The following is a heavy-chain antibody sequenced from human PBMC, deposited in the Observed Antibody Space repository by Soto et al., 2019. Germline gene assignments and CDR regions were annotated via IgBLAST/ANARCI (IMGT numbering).Heavy chain of an antibody. D-gene: IGHD1-26*01. CDR1: GYTFTSYA. V-gene: IGHV1-3*01. J-gene: IGHJ4*02. CDR3: ARGRVVGATFWVPSY. CDR2: INAGNGNT. Sequence: VKVSCKASGYTFTSYAMHWVRQAPGQRLEWMGWINAGNGNTKYSQKFQGRVTITRDTSASTAYMELSSLRSEDTAVYYCARGRVVGATFWVPSYWGQGTLVTVSP.